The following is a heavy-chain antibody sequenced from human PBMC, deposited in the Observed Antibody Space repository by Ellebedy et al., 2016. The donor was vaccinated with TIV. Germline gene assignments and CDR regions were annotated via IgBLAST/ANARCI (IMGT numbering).Heavy chain of an antibody. D-gene: IGHD6-13*01. Sequence: AASVKVSCKASGYTFTSYDINWVRQATGQGLEWMGWMNPNSGSTGYAQKFQGRVTMTRNTSISTAYMELSSLRSEDTAVYYCARGRGRSSSWLYWGQGTLVTVSS. V-gene: IGHV1-8*01. J-gene: IGHJ4*02. CDR3: ARGRGRSSSWLY. CDR2: MNPNSGST. CDR1: GYTFTSYD.